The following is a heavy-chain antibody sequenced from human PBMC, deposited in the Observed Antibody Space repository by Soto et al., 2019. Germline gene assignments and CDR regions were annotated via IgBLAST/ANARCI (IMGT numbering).Heavy chain of an antibody. CDR2: ISRDGNAV. D-gene: IGHD1-1*01. J-gene: IGHJ5*02. CDR3: ARGAEMSSLTKWFDP. Sequence: GGSLRLSCAASGFIFSDYYMSWIRQAPGKGLEWLAYISRDGNAVFYADSVNGRFTISRDNAKNSLFLQMDDLRAEDTAMFFCARGAEMSSLTKWFDPWGQGTPVTVSS. CDR1: GFIFSDYY. V-gene: IGHV3-11*01.